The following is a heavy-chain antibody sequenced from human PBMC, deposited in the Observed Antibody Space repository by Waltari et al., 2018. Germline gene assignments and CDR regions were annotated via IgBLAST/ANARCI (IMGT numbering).Heavy chain of an antibody. V-gene: IGHV3-23*04. CDR1: GLRFSTYA. CDR2: MSGAGENS. Sequence: EVQLVEFGGGLVQSWGSLRPSCGVSGLRFSTYALIWVRQAPGKGLEWVSGMSGAGENSYYADSVKGRFTISRDNSKNILFLQMNSLRAEDTAVYYCAKDQGYAGKDGDLRHWGQGSLVSVSS. CDR3: AKDQGYAGKDGDLRH. D-gene: IGHD2-2*01. J-gene: IGHJ1*01.